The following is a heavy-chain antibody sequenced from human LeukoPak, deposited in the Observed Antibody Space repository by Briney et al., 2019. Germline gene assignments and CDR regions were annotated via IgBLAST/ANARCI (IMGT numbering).Heavy chain of an antibody. V-gene: IGHV1-69*04. D-gene: IGHD6-6*01. Sequence: SVKLSCKASGGTFSSYAISWVRQAPGQGLGWMGRIIPIFRIANYAQKFQGRVTTTADKSTSTAYMELSSLRSEDTAVYYCARDVSIAAQSPPGRYWGQGTLVTVSS. CDR3: ARDVSIAAQSPPGRY. J-gene: IGHJ4*02. CDR1: GGTFSSYA. CDR2: IIPIFRIA.